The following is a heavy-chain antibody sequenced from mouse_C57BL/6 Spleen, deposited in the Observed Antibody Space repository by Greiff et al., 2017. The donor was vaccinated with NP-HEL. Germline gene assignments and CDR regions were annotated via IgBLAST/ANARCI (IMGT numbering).Heavy chain of an antibody. D-gene: IGHD4-1*02. CDR2: ISSGSSTI. V-gene: IGHV5-17*01. J-gene: IGHJ1*03. CDR1: GFTFSDYG. Sequence: DVQLVESGGGLVKPGGSLKLSCAASGFTFSDYGMHWVRQAPEKGLEWVAYISSGSSTIYYADTVKGRFTISRDNAKNTLFLQMTSLRSEDTAMYYCARQLGQGYWYFDVWGTGTTVTVSS. CDR3: ARQLGQGYWYFDV.